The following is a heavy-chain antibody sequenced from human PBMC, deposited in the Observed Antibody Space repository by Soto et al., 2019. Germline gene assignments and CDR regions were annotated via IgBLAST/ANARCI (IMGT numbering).Heavy chain of an antibody. Sequence: DVQLVESGGELVQPGGSLRLSCVVSGFTFGNSWMHWVRQAPGKGLVWVSRINKHGNSTAYADSVKGRFTVSRDNARNTVFLQMDSLRADDTAVYYCTTVTTPSDYWGQGTLVTVSS. D-gene: IGHD1-1*01. CDR3: TTVTTPSDY. CDR1: GFTFGNSW. J-gene: IGHJ4*02. V-gene: IGHV3-74*03. CDR2: INKHGNST.